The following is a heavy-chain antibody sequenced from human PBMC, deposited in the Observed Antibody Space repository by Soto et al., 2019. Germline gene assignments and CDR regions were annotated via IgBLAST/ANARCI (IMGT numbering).Heavy chain of an antibody. CDR1: GFTFSSYA. CDR2: ISGSGGST. J-gene: IGHJ4*02. CDR3: AKTRLPIVVVVAAVTPFDY. Sequence: GGSLRLSCAASGFTFSSYAMSWVRQAPGKGLEWVSAISGSGGSTYYADSVKGRFTISRDNSKNTLYLQMNSLRAEDTAVYYCAKTRLPIVVVVAAVTPFDYWGQGTLVTVSS. D-gene: IGHD2-15*01. V-gene: IGHV3-23*01.